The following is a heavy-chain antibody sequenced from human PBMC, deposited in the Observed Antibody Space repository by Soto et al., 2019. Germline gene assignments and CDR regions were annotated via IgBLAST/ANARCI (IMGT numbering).Heavy chain of an antibody. Sequence: EVQLLESGGGLVQPGGSLRLSCAASGFTFSSYAMWWVRQAPGKGLECVSAISGGGETTYYADSVKGRFTISRDNSKNTLYLQXXXXXXXXXXXXXXXXXXXXXXYYFDYWGQGTLVTXXS. CDR3: XXXXXXXXYYFDY. J-gene: IGHJ4*02. CDR2: ISGGGETT. CDR1: GFTFSSYA. V-gene: IGHV3-23*01.